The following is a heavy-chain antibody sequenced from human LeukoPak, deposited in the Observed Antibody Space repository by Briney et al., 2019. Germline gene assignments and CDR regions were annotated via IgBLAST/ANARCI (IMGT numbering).Heavy chain of an antibody. CDR2: ITSSSTYI. CDR3: ARDLDYYDGSGYSSSALDY. Sequence: GGSLRLSCAASGFSFSSYTMNWVRQAPGRGLEWVSSITSSSTYIYYADSVRGRFTGSRDNAKNALYLQMNSLRAEDTAVYFCARDLDYYDGSGYSSSALDYWGQGTLLTVSS. D-gene: IGHD3-22*01. CDR1: GFSFSSYT. V-gene: IGHV3-21*01. J-gene: IGHJ4*02.